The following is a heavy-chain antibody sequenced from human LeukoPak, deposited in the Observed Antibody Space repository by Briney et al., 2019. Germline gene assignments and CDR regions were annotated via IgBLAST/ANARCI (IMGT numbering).Heavy chain of an antibody. J-gene: IGHJ5*02. Sequence: ASVKVSCKASGYTFTSYAMHWVRQAPGQRLECMGWINTGNGNTKYSQKFQGRVTITRDTSASTAYMDLSSLRSEDTAVYYCARDGHDFWSGYGSYNWFDPWGQGTLVTVSS. CDR1: GYTFTSYA. CDR2: INTGNGNT. CDR3: ARDGHDFWSGYGSYNWFDP. V-gene: IGHV1-3*04. D-gene: IGHD3-3*01.